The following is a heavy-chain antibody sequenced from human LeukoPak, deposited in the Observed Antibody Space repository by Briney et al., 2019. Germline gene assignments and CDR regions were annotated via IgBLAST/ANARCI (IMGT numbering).Heavy chain of an antibody. CDR3: ARNFYASSGYYLDDFYFDF. CDR1: GASIISDTYY. CDR2: IYYSGST. J-gene: IGHJ4*02. V-gene: IGHV4-39*07. D-gene: IGHD3-22*01. Sequence: SETLSLTCTGSGASIISDTYYWGWIRQPPGKGLEWIGSIYYSGSTYYGPSLESRVTMSVDTSTNQFSLKLISVTAADTALYYCARNFYASSGYYLDDFYFDFWGQGTLVTVSS.